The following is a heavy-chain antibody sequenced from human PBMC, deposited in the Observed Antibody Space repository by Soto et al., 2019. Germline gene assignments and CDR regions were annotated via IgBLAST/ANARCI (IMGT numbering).Heavy chain of an antibody. J-gene: IGHJ4*02. Sequence: PGESLKISCKGSGYNFTTYWISWVRQAPGKGLEWVGRSRDKPQGYSTAYAASVKGRFTTSRDESKNSAYLQMNSLKTEDTAVYYCVRATYFSDSSGYTRCLDYWGQGTLVTVSS. CDR2: SRDKPQGYST. V-gene: IGHV3-72*01. CDR3: VRATYFSDSSGYTRCLDY. D-gene: IGHD3-22*01. CDR1: GYNFTTYW.